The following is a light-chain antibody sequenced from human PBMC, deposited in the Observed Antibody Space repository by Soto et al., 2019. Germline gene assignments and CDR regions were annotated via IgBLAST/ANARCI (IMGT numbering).Light chain of an antibody. Sequence: DVVMPQSPLSLPVTLGQPASISCRSSQSVVYSDGIAYLSWFQQRPGQSPRRLIYKTSKRDSGVPDRLSGSGYGTDCKLKINRVEAEDVGVFYCLHGTIWLPTFGRGTKVEIK. V-gene: IGKV2-30*01. CDR3: LHGTIWLPT. CDR2: KTS. J-gene: IGKJ1*01. CDR1: QSVVYSDGIAY.